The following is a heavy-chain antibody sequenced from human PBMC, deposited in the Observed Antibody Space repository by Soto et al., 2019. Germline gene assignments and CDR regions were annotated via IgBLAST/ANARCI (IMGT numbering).Heavy chain of an antibody. CDR2: INHSGST. J-gene: IGHJ4*02. D-gene: IGHD3-16*01. CDR1: GGSFSGYY. V-gene: IGHV4-34*01. CDR3: ARRSPLYYVWGIFRY. Sequence: SETLSLTCAVYGGSFSGYYWSWIRQPPGKGLEWIGEINHSGSTNYNPSLKSRVTISVDTSKNQFSLKLSSVTAADTAVYYCARRSPLYYVWGIFRYWGQGTLVTVSS.